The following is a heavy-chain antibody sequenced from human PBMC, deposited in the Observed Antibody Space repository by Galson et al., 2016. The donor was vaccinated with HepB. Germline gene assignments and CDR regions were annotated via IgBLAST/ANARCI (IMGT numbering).Heavy chain of an antibody. CDR2: IDWDDDK. D-gene: IGHD3-10*01. V-gene: IGHV2-70*01. CDR3: ARSYGSGSYRDWFDP. Sequence: PAPVKPTQTLTLTCTFSGFSLHTSAMCVSWIRQPPGKALEWLALIDWDDDKYYSTSLNTRLTISKDTSKNPVVLTMTNIDPVDTATYYCARSYGSGSYRDWFDPWGQGILVTVSS. J-gene: IGHJ5*02. CDR1: GFSLHTSAMC.